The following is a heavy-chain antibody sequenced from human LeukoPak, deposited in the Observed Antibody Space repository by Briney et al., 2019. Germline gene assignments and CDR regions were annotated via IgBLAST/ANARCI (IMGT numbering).Heavy chain of an antibody. V-gene: IGHV3-30*18. J-gene: IGHJ6*03. D-gene: IGHD3-9*01. CDR1: EFTFSSYA. CDR2: ILYDGSNK. CDR3: AKDMVYNDILTGYYYYYYMDV. Sequence: PGRSLRLSCAASEFTFSSYAMHWVRQAPGKGLEWVAVILYDGSNKKYADSVKGRFTISRDNSKNTLYLQMNSLRAEDTAVYYCAKDMVYNDILTGYYYYYYMDVWGKGTTVTISS.